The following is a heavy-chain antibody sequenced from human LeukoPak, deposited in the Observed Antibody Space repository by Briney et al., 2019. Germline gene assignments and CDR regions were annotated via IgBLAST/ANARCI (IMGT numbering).Heavy chain of an antibody. Sequence: QTGGSLRLSCAASGFTFSSYAMSWVRQAPGKGPEWVSAISGSGGSTYYADSVKGRFTISRDNSKNTLYLQMNSLRAEDTAVYYCAKEEAAAGYFDYWGQGTLVTVSS. D-gene: IGHD6-13*01. CDR3: AKEEAAAGYFDY. J-gene: IGHJ4*02. V-gene: IGHV3-23*01. CDR2: ISGSGGST. CDR1: GFTFSSYA.